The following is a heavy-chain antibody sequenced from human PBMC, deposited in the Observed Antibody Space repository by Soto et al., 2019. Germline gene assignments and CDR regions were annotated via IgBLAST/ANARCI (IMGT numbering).Heavy chain of an antibody. CDR1: GFTFSDYD. Sequence: QVQLVESGGGLVKPGGSLRVSCAASGFTFSDYDMTWIRQAPGKGLEWVSHISSSGKAIYYADSVRGRFTISRDNAKNSLYLQMNSLRVEDTAVYYWARDRYRSAYWGQGTLVTVSS. J-gene: IGHJ4*02. D-gene: IGHD6-19*01. V-gene: IGHV3-11*01. CDR3: ARDRYRSAY. CDR2: ISSSGKAI.